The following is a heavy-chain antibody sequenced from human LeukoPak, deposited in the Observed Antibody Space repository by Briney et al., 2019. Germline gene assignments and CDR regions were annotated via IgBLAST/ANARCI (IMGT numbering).Heavy chain of an antibody. CDR2: IYYSGST. CDR3: AMGIVGATHFAS. D-gene: IGHD1-26*01. J-gene: IGHJ4*02. Sequence: SETLSLTCTVSGGSISSYYWSWIRQPPGKGLEWIGYIYYSGSTNYNPSLKSRVTISVDTSKNQFSLKLSSVTAADTAVYYCAMGIVGATHFASGVQGTLVTVSS. V-gene: IGHV4-59*01. CDR1: GGSISSYY.